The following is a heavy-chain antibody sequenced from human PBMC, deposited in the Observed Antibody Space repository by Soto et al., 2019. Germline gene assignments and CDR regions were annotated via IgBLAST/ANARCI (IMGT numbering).Heavy chain of an antibody. CDR3: ARAEYGDVEYFQH. D-gene: IGHD4-17*01. CDR1: GYTFTGYY. J-gene: IGHJ1*01. CDR2: INPNSGGT. Sequence: ASVKVSCKASGYTFTGYYMHWVRQAPGQGLEWMGWINPNSGGTNYAQKFQGWVTMTRDTSISTAYMELSRLRSDDTAVYCCARAEYGDVEYFQHWGQGTLVTVSS. V-gene: IGHV1-2*04.